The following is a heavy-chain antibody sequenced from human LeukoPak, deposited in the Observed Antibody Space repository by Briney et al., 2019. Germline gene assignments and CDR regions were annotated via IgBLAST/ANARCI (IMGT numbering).Heavy chain of an antibody. CDR3: AKNGLWELLPFDY. CDR2: ISGSAGNT. J-gene: IGHJ4*02. D-gene: IGHD1-26*01. Sequence: PGGSLRLSCTASGFTLSSYAMSWVRQAPGKGLEWVSAISGSAGNTYYADSVKGRYTISRDNSKNTLYLQMNSLRAEDTAVYYCAKNGLWELLPFDYWGQGTLVTVSS. CDR1: GFTLSSYA. V-gene: IGHV3-23*01.